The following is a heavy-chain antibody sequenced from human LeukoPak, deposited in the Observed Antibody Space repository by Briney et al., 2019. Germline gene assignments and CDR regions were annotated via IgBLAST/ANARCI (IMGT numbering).Heavy chain of an antibody. V-gene: IGHV4-38-2*02. CDR1: GYSISSGYY. CDR3: ARLHYGGNYGYYYYYMDV. J-gene: IGHJ6*03. CDR2: IYHSGST. D-gene: IGHD4-23*01. Sequence: SETLSLTCTVSGYSISSGYYWGWIRQPPGKGLEWIGSIYHSGSTYYNPSLKSRVTISVDTSKNQFSLKLSSVTAADTAVYYCARLHYGGNYGYYYYYMDVWGKGTTVTVSS.